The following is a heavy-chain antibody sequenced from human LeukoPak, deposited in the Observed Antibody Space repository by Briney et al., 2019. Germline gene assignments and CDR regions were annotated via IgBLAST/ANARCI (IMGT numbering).Heavy chain of an antibody. V-gene: IGHV4-59*01. CDR3: ARALHPLNFDY. CDR2: IYYSGST. J-gene: IGHJ4*02. Sequence: SETLSLTCTVSGGSISSYYWSWIRQPPGKGLEWIGYIYYSGSTNYNPSLKSRATISVDTSKNQFSLKLSSATAADTAVYYCARALHPLNFDYWGQGTTVTVSS. D-gene: IGHD2-21*01. CDR1: GGSISSYY.